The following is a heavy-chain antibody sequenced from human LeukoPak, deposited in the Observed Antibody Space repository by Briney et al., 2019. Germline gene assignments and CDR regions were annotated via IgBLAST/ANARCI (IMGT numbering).Heavy chain of an antibody. D-gene: IGHD3-3*01. V-gene: IGHV4-38-2*02. Sequence: PSETLSLTCTVSGYSISSGYYWGWIRQPPGKGLEWIGSIYHSGSTYHNPSLKSRVTISVDTSKNQFSLKLSSVAAADTAVYYCARAPDDSTIFGVTPYNWFDPWGQGTLVTVSS. CDR1: GYSISSGYY. CDR2: IYHSGST. CDR3: ARAPDDSTIFGVTPYNWFDP. J-gene: IGHJ5*02.